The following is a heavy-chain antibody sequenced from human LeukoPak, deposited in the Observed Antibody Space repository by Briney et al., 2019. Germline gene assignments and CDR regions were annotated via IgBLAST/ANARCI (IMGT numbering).Heavy chain of an antibody. CDR1: GFTFSGSA. D-gene: IGHD6-13*01. J-gene: IGHJ4*02. V-gene: IGHV3-73*01. CDR3: TGSYSSSSPFY. Sequence: GGSLKLSCAASGFTFSGSAMHWVRQASGKGLEWVGRIRSKANSYATAYAASVKGRFTISSDDSKNTAYLQMNSLKTEDTAVYYCTGSYSSSSPFYWGQGTLVTVSS. CDR2: IRSKANSYAT.